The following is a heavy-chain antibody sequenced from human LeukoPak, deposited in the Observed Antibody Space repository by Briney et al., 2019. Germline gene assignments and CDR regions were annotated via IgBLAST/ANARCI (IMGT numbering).Heavy chain of an antibody. CDR1: GYTFTGYY. Sequence: ASVKVSCKASGYTFTGYYMHWVRQAPGQVLEWMGWINPNSGGTNYAQKFQGRVTMTRDTSISTAYMELSRLRSDDTAVYYCARDYPYGSGSYYFDPWGQGTLVTVSS. CDR3: ARDYPYGSGSYYFDP. D-gene: IGHD3-10*01. V-gene: IGHV1-2*02. CDR2: INPNSGGT. J-gene: IGHJ5*02.